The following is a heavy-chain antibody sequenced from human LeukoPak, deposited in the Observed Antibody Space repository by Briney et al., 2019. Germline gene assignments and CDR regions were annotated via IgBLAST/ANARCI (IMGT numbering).Heavy chain of an antibody. Sequence: PSETLSLTCTVSGGSISSYYWSWIRQPPGKGLEWIGYIYYSGSTNYNPSLKSRVTISVDTSKNQFSLKLSSVTAADTAVYYCARSRTMRYDILTGHYGMDVWGEGTTVTVSS. J-gene: IGHJ6*04. CDR1: GGSISSYY. D-gene: IGHD3-9*01. CDR2: IYYSGST. CDR3: ARSRTMRYDILTGHYGMDV. V-gene: IGHV4-59*01.